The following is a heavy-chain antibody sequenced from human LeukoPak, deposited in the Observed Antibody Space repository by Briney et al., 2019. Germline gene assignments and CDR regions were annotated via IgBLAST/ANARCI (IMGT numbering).Heavy chain of an antibody. CDR2: INPSGGST. CDR3: ARYIYGYLHY. J-gene: IGHJ4*02. Sequence: ASVKVSCKASGYTFTNYNIHWVRQAPGQGLEWMGIINPSGGSTSYAQKFQGRVTMTRDTSTSTVYMELSSLRSEDTADYYCARYIYGYLHYWGQGTLVTVSS. D-gene: IGHD5-18*01. CDR1: GYTFTNYN. V-gene: IGHV1-46*01.